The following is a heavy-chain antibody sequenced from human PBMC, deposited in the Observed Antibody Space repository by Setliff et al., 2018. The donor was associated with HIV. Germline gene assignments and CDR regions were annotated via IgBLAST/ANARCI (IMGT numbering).Heavy chain of an antibody. CDR2: IIPVYGTT. D-gene: IGHD3-22*01. J-gene: IGHJ3*01. V-gene: IGHV1-69*06. CDR1: GGTFSSYG. Sequence: ASVKVSCKASGGTFSSYGISWVRQAPGQGLEWMGRIIPVYGTTNYAQKFQGRVTITADKSTSTAYMELSGLRSEDTAVYYCARYESSGHDAFDLWGQGTMVTVSS. CDR3: ARYESSGHDAFDL.